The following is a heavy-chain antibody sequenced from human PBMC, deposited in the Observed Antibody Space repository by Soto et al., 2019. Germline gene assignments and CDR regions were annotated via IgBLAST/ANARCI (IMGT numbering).Heavy chain of an antibody. D-gene: IGHD5-18*01. Sequence: PGESLKISCKGSGNIFTNYWIGWVRQMPGKGLEWMGLIYPGDSDTRYTPSFQGQVTISAAKAINTAYLQWSGLKASDTGMYYCATLYTASDAFDLWGQGTMVTVS. J-gene: IGHJ3*01. CDR2: IYPGDSDT. CDR3: ATLYTASDAFDL. CDR1: GNIFTNYW. V-gene: IGHV5-51*01.